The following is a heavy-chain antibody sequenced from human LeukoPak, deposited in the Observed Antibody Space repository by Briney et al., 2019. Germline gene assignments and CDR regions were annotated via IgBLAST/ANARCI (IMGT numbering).Heavy chain of an antibody. D-gene: IGHD5-24*01. J-gene: IGHJ5*02. CDR2: INHSGYT. CDR1: GGSLSGSF. Sequence: SETLSLTCAVSGGSLSGSFSSWIRQPRGKGLEWIGEINHSGYTNYKPSLKSRVTISVDTSKNQLSLNLTSVTAADTAFYYCAKTRAGYIVAWGQGSLVTVSS. CDR3: AKTRAGYIVA. V-gene: IGHV4-34*01.